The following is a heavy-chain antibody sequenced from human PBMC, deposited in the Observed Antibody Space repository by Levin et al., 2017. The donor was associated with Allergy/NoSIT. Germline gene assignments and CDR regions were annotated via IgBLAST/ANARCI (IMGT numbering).Heavy chain of an antibody. J-gene: IGHJ6*02. V-gene: IGHV3-30*04. D-gene: IGHD3-9*01. CDR3: ARDIGRSAPVWLFGMDV. CDR2: ISYDGSYK. CDR1: GFTFSSYA. Sequence: GGSLRLSCAASGFTFSSYAMHWVRQAPGKGLEWVAVISYDGSYKYYADSVKGRFTISRDNVGNRLFLQMNSLRPEGTAVYYCARDIGRSAPVWLFGMDVWGQGTTVTVSS.